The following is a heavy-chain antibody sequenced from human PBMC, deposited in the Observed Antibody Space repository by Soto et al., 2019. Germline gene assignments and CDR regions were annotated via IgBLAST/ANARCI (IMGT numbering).Heavy chain of an antibody. CDR3: AMDCYYDSRGYRFAS. CDR2: IYYSGST. V-gene: IGHV4-59*01. D-gene: IGHD3-22*01. CDR1: GGSISSYY. Sequence: SETLSLTCTVSGGSISSYYWSWIRQPPGKGLEWIGYIYYSGSTNYNPSLKSRVTISVDTSKNQFSLKLSSVTAADTAVYYCAMDCYYDSRGYRFASWGQGTLVTVSS. J-gene: IGHJ5*01.